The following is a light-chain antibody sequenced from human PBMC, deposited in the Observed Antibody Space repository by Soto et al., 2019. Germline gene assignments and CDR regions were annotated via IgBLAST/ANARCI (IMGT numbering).Light chain of an antibody. CDR1: QTISSW. CDR2: KAS. V-gene: IGKV1-5*03. J-gene: IGKJ1*01. CDR3: QHYNSYSEA. Sequence: DIQLTQYHSTLSGSLGERTTIXWRASQTISSWLAWYQQKPGKAPKLLIYKASTLKSGVPSRFSGSGSGTEFTLIISSLQPNDFATYYCQHYNSYSEAFGQGTKVDIK.